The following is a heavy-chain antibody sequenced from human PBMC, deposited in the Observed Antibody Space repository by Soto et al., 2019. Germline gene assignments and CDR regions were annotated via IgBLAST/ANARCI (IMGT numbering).Heavy chain of an antibody. J-gene: IGHJ6*02. V-gene: IGHV1-2*04. D-gene: IGHD3-22*01. CDR2: INPNSGGT. CDR3: ARGTRYYYDSSGLRMDV. CDR1: GYTFTGYY. Sequence: GASVKVSCKASGYTFTGYYMHWVRQAPGQGLEWMGWINPNSGGTNYAQKFQGWVTMTRDMSISTAYMELSRLRSDDTAVYYCARGTRYYYDSSGLRMDVWGQGTTVTVSS.